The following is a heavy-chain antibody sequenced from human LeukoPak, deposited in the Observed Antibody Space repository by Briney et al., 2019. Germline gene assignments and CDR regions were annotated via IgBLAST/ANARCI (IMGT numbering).Heavy chain of an antibody. CDR3: AKQNGGSGYFDY. CDR2: ISGSGGST. D-gene: IGHD2-15*01. CDR1: GFTFSSYA. V-gene: IGHV3-23*01. J-gene: IGHJ4*02. Sequence: GGSLRLSCAASGFTFSSYATSWVRQAPGKGLEWVSAISGSGGSTYYADSVKGRFTISRDKSKNTLHLQMNSLRAEDTAVYYCAKQNGGSGYFDYWGQGTLVTVSS.